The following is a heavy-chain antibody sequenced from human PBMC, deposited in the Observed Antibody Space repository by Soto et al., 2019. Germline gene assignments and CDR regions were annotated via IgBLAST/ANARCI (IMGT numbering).Heavy chain of an antibody. V-gene: IGHV1-2*04. CDR1: GGTFSSYA. J-gene: IGHJ6*02. CDR3: AREVAGGMDV. Sequence: ASVKVSCKASGGTFSSYAISWVRQAPGQGLEWMGWINPNSGDTNYPQKFQGWVTMTRDTSINTAYMEVSRLSSDDTAVYYCAREVAGGMDVWGQGTTVTVSS. CDR2: INPNSGDT.